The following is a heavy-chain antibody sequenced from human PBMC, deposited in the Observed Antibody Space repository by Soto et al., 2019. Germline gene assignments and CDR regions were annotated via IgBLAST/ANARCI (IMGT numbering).Heavy chain of an antibody. Sequence: PGGSLRLSCAASGFTFSSYGMHWVRQAPGKGLEWVAVISPDGSNKDYADSVKGRFTISRDNSKNTLYLQMNSLRVEDTAVYYCARDQPGYSYGYGLGYWGQGTLVTVSS. CDR3: ARDQPGYSYGYGLGY. CDR1: GFTFSSYG. J-gene: IGHJ4*02. CDR2: ISPDGSNK. D-gene: IGHD5-18*01. V-gene: IGHV3-30*03.